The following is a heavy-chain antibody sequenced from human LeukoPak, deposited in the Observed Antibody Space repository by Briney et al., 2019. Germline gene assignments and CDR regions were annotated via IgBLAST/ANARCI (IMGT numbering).Heavy chain of an antibody. J-gene: IGHJ4*02. Sequence: SQTLSLTRTVSRGSIKSVLHYWNWTRHPAGAGLEWIGRFFGSGSTNYNPSLESRVTISVDTAKNQFFLNLTSVTAADTAVYYCATRQLHMTADSQVDYWGKGTLVTVSS. V-gene: IGHV4-61*02. D-gene: IGHD5-24*01. CDR1: RGSIKSVLHY. CDR3: ATRQLHMTADSQVDY. CDR2: FFGSGST.